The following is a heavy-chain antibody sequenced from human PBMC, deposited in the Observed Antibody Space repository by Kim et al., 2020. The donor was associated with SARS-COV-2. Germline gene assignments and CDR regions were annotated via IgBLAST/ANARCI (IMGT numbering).Heavy chain of an antibody. CDR3: ARDRAASQQWLVLFQWVPGAFDI. Sequence: GGSLRLSCAASGFTFSSYWMSWVRQAPGKGLEWVANIKQDGSEKYYVDSVKGRFTISRDNAKNSLYLQMNSLRAEDTAVYYCARDRAASQQWLVLFQWVPGAFDIWGQGTMVTVSS. D-gene: IGHD6-19*01. V-gene: IGHV3-7*03. CDR2: IKQDGSEK. CDR1: GFTFSSYW. J-gene: IGHJ3*02.